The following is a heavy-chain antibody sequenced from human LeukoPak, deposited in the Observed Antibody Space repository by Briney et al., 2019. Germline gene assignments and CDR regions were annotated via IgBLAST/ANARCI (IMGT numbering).Heavy chain of an antibody. Sequence: GGSLRLSCTASKFTFSSYEMNWVRQAPGKGLEWVSYISSSGNPLYYADSVQGRFAISRDNAKKSLYLQMNSLRAEDTAVYFCAGVDYYDSSGYYYWGQGTLVTVSS. CDR3: AGVDYYDSSGYYY. J-gene: IGHJ4*02. D-gene: IGHD3-22*01. CDR1: KFTFSSYE. V-gene: IGHV3-48*03. CDR2: ISSSGNPL.